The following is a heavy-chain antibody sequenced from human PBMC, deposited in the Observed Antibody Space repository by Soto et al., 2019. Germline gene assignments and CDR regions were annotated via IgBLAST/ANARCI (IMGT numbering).Heavy chain of an antibody. D-gene: IGHD3-3*01. CDR2: ISGSGGST. CDR3: AKDPLSGYSHYYYYYYMDV. Sequence: GGSLRLSCAASGFTFSSYAMSWVRQAPGKGLEWVSAISGSGGSTYYADSVKGRFTISRDNSKNTLYLQMNSLRAEDTAVYYCAKDPLSGYSHYYYYYYMDVWGKGTTVTVS. J-gene: IGHJ6*03. CDR1: GFTFSSYA. V-gene: IGHV3-23*01.